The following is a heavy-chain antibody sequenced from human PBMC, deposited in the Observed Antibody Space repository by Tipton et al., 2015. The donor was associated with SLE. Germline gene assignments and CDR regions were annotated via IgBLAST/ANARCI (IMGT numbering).Heavy chain of an antibody. D-gene: IGHD3-3*01. Sequence: GSLRLSCAASGFTFSRYGMHWVRQAPGKSLEWVAFIRFDGNVKQYADSVKGRFTISRDNSKKMLSLQMNSLRPDDTAVYHCTRSKGVGYFDYWGQGTLVTVSS. J-gene: IGHJ4*02. V-gene: IGHV3-30*02. CDR3: TRSKGVGYFDY. CDR2: IRFDGNVK. CDR1: GFTFSRYG.